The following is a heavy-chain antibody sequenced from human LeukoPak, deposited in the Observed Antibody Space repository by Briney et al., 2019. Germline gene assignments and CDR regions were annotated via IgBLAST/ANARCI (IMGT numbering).Heavy chain of an antibody. Sequence: GGSLRLSCAASGFTFSNYWKHWVRQAPGEGLVWFSRINSDGSSISYEDSVKGRFTISRDNAKNTLYLQMNSLRAEDTAVYYCAREKVVAATVVFDIWGPRTMVTVSS. CDR1: GFTFSNYW. D-gene: IGHD2-15*01. CDR2: INSDGSSI. J-gene: IGHJ3*02. V-gene: IGHV3-74*01. CDR3: AREKVVAATVVFDI.